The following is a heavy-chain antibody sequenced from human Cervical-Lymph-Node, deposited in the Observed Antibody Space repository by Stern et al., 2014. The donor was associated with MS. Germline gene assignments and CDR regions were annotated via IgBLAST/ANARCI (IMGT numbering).Heavy chain of an antibody. Sequence: QVQLVQSGGEVKKPGAPVKVSCKASGYNTTSYGFTWVRQAPGQGLEWMGWISAYNGNTNYAQKFQGRVTMTTDTSTSTAYMEVRSLRSDDTAVYYCATFTSAAGTFNHWGQGTLVTVSS. CDR2: ISAYNGNT. D-gene: IGHD6-13*01. CDR1: GYNTTSYG. J-gene: IGHJ4*02. V-gene: IGHV1-18*01. CDR3: ATFTSAAGTFNH.